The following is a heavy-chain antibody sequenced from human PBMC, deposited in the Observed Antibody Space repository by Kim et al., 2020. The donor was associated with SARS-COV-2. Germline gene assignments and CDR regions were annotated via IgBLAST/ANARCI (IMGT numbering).Heavy chain of an antibody. CDR1: RFTFSDYE. CDR3: ARARPYYYGSGSEFDY. V-gene: IGHV3-48*03. J-gene: IGHJ4*02. D-gene: IGHD3-10*01. CDR2: ISSSGYTI. Sequence: GSLRLSCAASRFTFSDYEMNWVRQAPGKGLEWVSYISSSGYTIYYADSVKGRFTISRDNAKNSLYLQMNSLRAEDTAVYYCARARPYYYGSGSEFDYWGQGTLVTVSS.